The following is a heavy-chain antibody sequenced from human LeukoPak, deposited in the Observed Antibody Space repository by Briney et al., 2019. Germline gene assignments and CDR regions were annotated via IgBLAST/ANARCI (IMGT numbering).Heavy chain of an antibody. Sequence: PSETLSLTCTVSGGSISSSSYYWGWIRQPLGKGLEWIGSIYYSGSTYYNPSLKSRVTISVDTSKNQFSLKLSSVTAADTAVYYCARDSRSHVDYWGQGTLVTVSS. CDR1: GGSISSSSYY. CDR2: IYYSGST. J-gene: IGHJ4*02. V-gene: IGHV4-39*07. CDR3: ARDSRSHVDY.